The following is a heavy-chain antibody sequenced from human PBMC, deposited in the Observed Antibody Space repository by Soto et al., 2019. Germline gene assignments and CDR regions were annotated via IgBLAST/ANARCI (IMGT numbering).Heavy chain of an antibody. CDR1: GGSISSSSYY. V-gene: IGHV4-39*01. D-gene: IGHD6-13*01. J-gene: IGHJ6*02. Sequence: PSETLSLTCTVSGGSISSSSYYWGWIRQPPGKGLEWIGSIYYGGSTYYNPSLKSRVTISVDTSKNQFSLKLSSVTAADTAVYYCARPRGYSSSWYAALDYYYYGMDVWGQGTTVTVSS. CDR3: ARPRGYSSSWYAALDYYYYGMDV. CDR2: IYYGGST.